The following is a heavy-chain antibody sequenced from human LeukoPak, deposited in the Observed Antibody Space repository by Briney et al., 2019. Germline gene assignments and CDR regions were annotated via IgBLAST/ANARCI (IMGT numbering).Heavy chain of an antibody. CDR1: GYSISTGYY. D-gene: IGHD3-9*01. CDR2: IYYSGST. J-gene: IGHJ5*02. V-gene: IGHV4-61*05. Sequence: SETLSLTCTVSGYSISTGYYWDWIRQPPGKGLEWIGYIYYSGSTNYNPSLKSRVTISVDTSKNQFSLKLSSVTAADTAVYYCARSYLTGYYNGHRNWFDPWGQGTLVTVSS. CDR3: ARSYLTGYYNGHRNWFDP.